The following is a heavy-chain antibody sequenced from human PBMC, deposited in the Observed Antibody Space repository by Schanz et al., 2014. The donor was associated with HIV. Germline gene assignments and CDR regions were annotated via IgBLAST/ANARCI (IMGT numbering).Heavy chain of an antibody. D-gene: IGHD1-7*01. CDR3: AKDRITGTTGVPYYYYGMDV. CDR2: IWYDGSKT. CDR1: GFTFSSYG. J-gene: IGHJ6*02. Sequence: QVQLVESGGGVVQPGRSLRLSCAASGFTFSSYGMHWVRQPPGKGLEWVSYIWYDGSKTYYVDSVKGRFTISRDNSKNTLYLQMNSLRAEDTAVYYCAKDRITGTTGVPYYYYGMDVWGQGTTVTVSS. V-gene: IGHV3-30*02.